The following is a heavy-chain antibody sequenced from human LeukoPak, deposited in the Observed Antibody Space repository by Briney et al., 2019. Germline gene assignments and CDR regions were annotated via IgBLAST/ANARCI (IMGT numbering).Heavy chain of an antibody. J-gene: IGHJ4*02. CDR1: GFILSGYW. D-gene: IGHD3-16*01. Sequence: GGSLRLSCVASGFILSGYWMYWVRQAPGKGLMYISRNNGDGSTTNYADVVKGRFTMSRDNAQNSLYLQMNGLRVEDTAVYYCTRRLDDWGQGTLVTVSS. V-gene: IGHV3-74*01. CDR2: NNGDGSTT. CDR3: TRRLDD.